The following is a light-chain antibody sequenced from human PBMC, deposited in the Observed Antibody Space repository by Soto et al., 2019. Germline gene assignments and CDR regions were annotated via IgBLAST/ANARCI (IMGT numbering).Light chain of an antibody. CDR1: QSVSSN. V-gene: IGKV3-11*01. CDR2: DAS. J-gene: IGKJ5*01. CDR3: QQRSNWPLIT. Sequence: EIVMTQSPATLSVSPGERATLSSRSSQSVSSNLAWYQQKPGQAPRLLIYDASTRATDIPTRFSGSGSGTDFTLTISSLEPEDFAVYYCQQRSNWPLITFGQGTRLE.